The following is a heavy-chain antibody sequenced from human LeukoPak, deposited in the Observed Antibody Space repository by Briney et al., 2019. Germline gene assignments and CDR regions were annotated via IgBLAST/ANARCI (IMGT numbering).Heavy chain of an antibody. D-gene: IGHD6-19*01. J-gene: IGHJ3*02. CDR2: TFYRSKWRY. CDR1: GDSVSSNSAA. Sequence: SQTLSLTCGISGDSVSSNSAAWNWIRQSPSRGLEWLGRTFYRSKWRYDYAVSVKSRITINPDTPKNQFSLQLHSVTADDTAMYYCARETGQWLPFDIWGQGTMVTVSS. CDR3: ARETGQWLPFDI. V-gene: IGHV6-1*01.